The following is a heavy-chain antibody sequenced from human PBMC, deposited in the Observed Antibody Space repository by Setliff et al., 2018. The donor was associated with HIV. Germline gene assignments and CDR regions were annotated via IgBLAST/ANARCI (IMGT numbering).Heavy chain of an antibody. J-gene: IGHJ4*02. V-gene: IGHV4-59*08. CDR2: IYTSGST. Sequence: SETLSLTCTVSGGSISSHYWSWIRQPPGKGLEWIGYIYTSGSTNYNPSLKSRVTMSVGTSKNQFSLKLSSVTAADTAVYYCATHGAQWGQGTLVTVSS. D-gene: IGHD1-26*01. CDR1: GGSISSHY. CDR3: ATHGAQ.